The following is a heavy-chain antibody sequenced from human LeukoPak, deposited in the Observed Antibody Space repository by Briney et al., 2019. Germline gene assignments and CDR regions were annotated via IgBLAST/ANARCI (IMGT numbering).Heavy chain of an antibody. Sequence: SETLSLTCTVSGGSISSYYWSWIRQPPGKGLEWIGSIYYSGSTYYNPSLKSRVTISVDTSKNQFSLKLSSVTAADTAVYYCARGQVGTVAVDYWGQGTLVTVSS. D-gene: IGHD4-23*01. CDR3: ARGQVGTVAVDY. CDR1: GGSISSYY. V-gene: IGHV4-39*07. J-gene: IGHJ4*02. CDR2: IYYSGST.